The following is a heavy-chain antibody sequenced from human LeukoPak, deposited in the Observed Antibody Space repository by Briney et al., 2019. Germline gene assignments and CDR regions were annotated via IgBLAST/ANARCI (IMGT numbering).Heavy chain of an antibody. Sequence: PGGSLRLSCAASGFTFNRYSMNWVRQAPGKGLEWVSFISDGSSYIYHADSVKGRFTISRDNANNSLYLQMNSLRVEDTAVYYCGRGEGEGYKLYSFDYWGKGPLVTVS. J-gene: IGHJ4*02. CDR1: GFTFNRYS. CDR3: GRGEGEGYKLYSFDY. V-gene: IGHV3-21*01. CDR2: ISDGSSYI. D-gene: IGHD5-24*01.